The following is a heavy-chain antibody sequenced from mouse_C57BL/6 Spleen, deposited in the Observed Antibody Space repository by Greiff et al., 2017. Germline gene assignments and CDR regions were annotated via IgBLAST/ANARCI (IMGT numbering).Heavy chain of an antibody. D-gene: IGHD1-1*01. V-gene: IGHV14-3*01. CDR3: EGDYTTVVAPYYFDY. CDR1: GFNIKNTY. J-gene: IGHJ2*01. CDR2: IDPANGNT. Sequence: EVQLQQSVAELVRPGASVKLSCTASGFNIKNTYMHWVKQRPEQGLEWIGRIDPANGNTKYAPKFQGKATITADTSSTTAYLQLRSLTSEDTAIYYCEGDYTTVVAPYYFDYWGQGTTLTVSS.